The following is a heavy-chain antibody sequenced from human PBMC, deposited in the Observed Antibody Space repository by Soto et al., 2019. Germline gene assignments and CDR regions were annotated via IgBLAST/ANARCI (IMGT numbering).Heavy chain of an antibody. CDR1: GYTFPSYA. CDR2: INAGNGNT. D-gene: IGHD3-16*01. CDR3: ARGYGAPADYFQH. Sequence: ASVKVSCKASGYTFPSYAMHWVRQAPGQRLEWMGWINAGNGNTKYSQKFQGRVTITRDTSASTAYMELSSLRSEDTAVYYCARGYGAPADYFQHWGQGTLVTVSS. V-gene: IGHV1-3*01. J-gene: IGHJ1*01.